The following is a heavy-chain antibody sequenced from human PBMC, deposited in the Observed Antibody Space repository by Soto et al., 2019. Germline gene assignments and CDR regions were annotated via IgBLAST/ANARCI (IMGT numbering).Heavy chain of an antibody. Sequence: QVQLQESGPGLVKPSETLSLTCTVSGGSISSYYWSWIRQPPGKGLEWIGYIYYSGSTNYNPSLKSRVTISVDTSKNQFSLKLSSVTAADTAVYYCARHVEYSSSSGGWFDPWGQGTLVTVSS. V-gene: IGHV4-59*08. CDR3: ARHVEYSSSSGGWFDP. CDR2: IYYSGST. D-gene: IGHD6-6*01. J-gene: IGHJ5*02. CDR1: GGSISSYY.